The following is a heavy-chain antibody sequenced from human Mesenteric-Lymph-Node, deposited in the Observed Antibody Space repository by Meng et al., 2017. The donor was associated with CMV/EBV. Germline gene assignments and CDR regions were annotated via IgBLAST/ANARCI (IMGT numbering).Heavy chain of an antibody. J-gene: IGHJ4*02. CDR2: IYYTGIT. Sequence: SVASLSSGVFSWGWLRQPPGKGLEWIAYIYYTGITFYNPSLKSRLTVSVDASTSQFSLRLTSVTASDTAVYYCARLIYDYWSAEGDYWGQGTLVTVSS. D-gene: IGHD3-3*01. V-gene: IGHV4-30-4*08. CDR3: ARLIYDYWSAEGDY. CDR1: VASLSSGVFS.